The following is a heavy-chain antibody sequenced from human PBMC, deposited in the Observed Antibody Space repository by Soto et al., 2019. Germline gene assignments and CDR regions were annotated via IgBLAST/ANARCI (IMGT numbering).Heavy chain of an antibody. CDR3: ARGHRRAFDY. J-gene: IGHJ4*02. V-gene: IGHV4-34*01. CDR1: GGSFSGYY. CDR2: INHSGST. Sequence: SETLSLTCSVYGGSFSGYYWSWIRQPPGKGLEWIGEINHSGSTNYNPSLKSRVTISVDTSKNQFSLKLSSVPAADTAVYYCARGHRRAFDYWGQGTLVTVSS.